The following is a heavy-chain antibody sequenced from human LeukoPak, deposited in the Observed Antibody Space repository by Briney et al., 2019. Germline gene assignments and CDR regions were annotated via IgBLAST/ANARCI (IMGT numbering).Heavy chain of an antibody. Sequence: GASVKVSCKASGNPFTSYAMYWVGQAPGQRLEWMGWINADNGDTRYSQKLQGRVTMTGDTSASTTYMELSSLRSEDTAVYYCASDAFDIWGQGTMVTVSS. V-gene: IGHV1-3*01. J-gene: IGHJ3*02. CDR3: ASDAFDI. CDR1: GNPFTSYA. CDR2: INADNGDT.